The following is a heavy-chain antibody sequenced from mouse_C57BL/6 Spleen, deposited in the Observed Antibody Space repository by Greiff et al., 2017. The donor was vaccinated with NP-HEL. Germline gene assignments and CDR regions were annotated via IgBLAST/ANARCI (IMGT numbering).Heavy chain of an antibody. J-gene: IGHJ2*01. Sequence: QVQLQQSGAELVRPGASVKLSCKASGYTFTDYYINWVKQRPGQGLEWIARIYPGSGNTYYNEKFKGKATLTAEKSSSTAYMQLSSLTSEDSAVYVCARAGYYGSSYYVDYWGQGTTLTVSS. CDR1: GYTFTDYY. CDR3: ARAGYYGSSYYVDY. V-gene: IGHV1-76*01. D-gene: IGHD1-1*01. CDR2: IYPGSGNT.